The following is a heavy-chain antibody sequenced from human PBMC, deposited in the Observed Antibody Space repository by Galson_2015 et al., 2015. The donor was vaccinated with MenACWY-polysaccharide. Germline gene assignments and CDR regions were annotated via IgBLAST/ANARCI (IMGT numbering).Heavy chain of an antibody. CDR2: IGPATGDT. CDR1: GYTFTSYA. V-gene: IGHV1-46*01. D-gene: IGHD3-22*01. Sequence: SVKVSCKASGYTFTSYAVHWVRQAPGQGLEWMGKIGPATGDTNPAPDFCRRVSVTRDPYTTTLYMELSSLTPEDSAVYYCARIYTSGWTPDYWGQGTLVTVSS. CDR3: ARIYTSGWTPDY. J-gene: IGHJ4*02.